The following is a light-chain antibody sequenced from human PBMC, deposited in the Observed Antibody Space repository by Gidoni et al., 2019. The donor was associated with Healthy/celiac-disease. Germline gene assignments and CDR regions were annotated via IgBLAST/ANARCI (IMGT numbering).Light chain of an antibody. CDR1: QCISNY. CDR3: QKYNSAPL. V-gene: IGKV1-27*01. J-gene: IGKJ3*01. Sequence: DIQMTQSPSSLSASVGDRVTITCRASQCISNYLAWYQQKPGKVPKLLIYAASTLQSGVPSRFSGSVSGTDFTLTISSLQPEDVATYYCQKYNSAPLFGPGTKVDIK. CDR2: AAS.